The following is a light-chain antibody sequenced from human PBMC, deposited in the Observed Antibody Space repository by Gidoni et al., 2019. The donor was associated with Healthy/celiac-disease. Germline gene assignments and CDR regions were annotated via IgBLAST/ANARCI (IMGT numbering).Light chain of an antibody. CDR3: QQYGSSSWT. V-gene: IGKV3-20*01. Sequence: IVLTQSPGTLSLSPGERATLSGRASQSVSSSYLAWYQQKPGQAPRLLIYGASSRATGIPDRFSGSGSGTDFTLTISRLGPEDFAVYYCQQYGSSSWTFGQGTKVEIK. CDR1: QSVSSSY. J-gene: IGKJ1*01. CDR2: GAS.